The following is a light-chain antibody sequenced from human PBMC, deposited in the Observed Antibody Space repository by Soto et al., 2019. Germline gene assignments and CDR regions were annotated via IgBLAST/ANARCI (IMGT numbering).Light chain of an antibody. V-gene: IGKV2-24*01. CDR2: RVS. J-gene: IGKJ1*01. Sequence: DVVLTQTPLSSPVTLGQAASSSCRSSQSLVYSDVNTYLSWLQQSPGQPPRLLISRVSNRFSGVPDSFSGSEAGTDFKPKITRVEAEDVGMYDCEQFEHFPRTVGQGTKVEIK. CDR1: QSLVYSDVNTY. CDR3: EQFEHFPRT.